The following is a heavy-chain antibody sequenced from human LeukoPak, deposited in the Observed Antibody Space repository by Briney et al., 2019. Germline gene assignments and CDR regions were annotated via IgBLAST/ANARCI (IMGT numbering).Heavy chain of an antibody. Sequence: PGGSLRLSCAASGFSFSIYTMNWVRQAPGKGLEWVSSISFSSAYTYYADSVKGRFTISRDNAKNSLYLQMTSLRAEDTALYYCVRDSQLVFDYWGQGALVTVSS. J-gene: IGHJ4*02. CDR2: ISFSSAYT. D-gene: IGHD6-6*01. V-gene: IGHV3-21*01. CDR3: VRDSQLVFDY. CDR1: GFSFSIYT.